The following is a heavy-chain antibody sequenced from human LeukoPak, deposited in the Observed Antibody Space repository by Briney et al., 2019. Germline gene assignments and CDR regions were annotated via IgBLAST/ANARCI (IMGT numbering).Heavy chain of an antibody. J-gene: IGHJ4*02. CDR3: SSGYPPKGDY. V-gene: IGHV4-38-2*02. D-gene: IGHD3-22*01. CDR2: IYYSGST. Sequence: SETLSLTCSVSGYSISSGYYWGWIRQPPGKGLEWIGSIYYSGSTYYNPSLKSRVTISVDTSKNQFSLKLSSVTAADTAVYYCSSGYPPKGDYWGQGTLVTVSS. CDR1: GYSISSGYY.